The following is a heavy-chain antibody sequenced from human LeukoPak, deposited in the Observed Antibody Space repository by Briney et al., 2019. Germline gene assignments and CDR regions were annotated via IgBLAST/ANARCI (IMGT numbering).Heavy chain of an antibody. J-gene: IGHJ5*02. CDR2: INTSGST. CDR1: GVSISSYY. Sequence: SETLSLTCTVSGVSISSYYWSWIRQPAGKGLEWIGRINTSGSTSYNPSLKSRVIISVDTSKNQFSLKLSSVTAADTAVYYCARAYSSSWYFNWFDPWGQGTLVIVSS. CDR3: ARAYSSSWYFNWFDP. D-gene: IGHD6-13*01. V-gene: IGHV4-4*07.